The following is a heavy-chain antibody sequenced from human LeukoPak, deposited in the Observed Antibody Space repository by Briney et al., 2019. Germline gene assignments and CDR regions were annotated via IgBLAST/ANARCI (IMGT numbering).Heavy chain of an antibody. CDR2: INTDGSST. D-gene: IGHD2-15*01. J-gene: IGHJ3*02. CDR3: ARVKVVVVAATVNDAFDI. V-gene: IGHV3-74*01. Sequence: GGSLRLSCAASGFTFSSYWMHWVRQAPGKGLVWVSRINTDGSSTSYADSVKGRFTISRDNAKNTLYLQMNSLRAEDTAVYYCARVKVVVVAATVNDAFDIWGQGTMVTASS. CDR1: GFTFSSYW.